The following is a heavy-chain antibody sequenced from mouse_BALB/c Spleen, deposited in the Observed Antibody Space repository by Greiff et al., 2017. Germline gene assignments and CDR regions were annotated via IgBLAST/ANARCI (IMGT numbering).Heavy chain of an antibody. J-gene: IGHJ3*01. CDR3: ARSYYGNYVGFAY. D-gene: IGHD2-10*01. CDR1: GFTFSSYG. V-gene: IGHV5-6-3*01. CDR2: INSNGGST. Sequence: EVQLVESGGGLVQPGGSLKLSCAASGFTFSSYGMSWVRQTPDKRLELVATINSNGGSTYYPDSVKGRFTISRDNAKNTLYLQMSSLKSEDTAMYYCARSYYGNYVGFAYWGQGTLVTVSA.